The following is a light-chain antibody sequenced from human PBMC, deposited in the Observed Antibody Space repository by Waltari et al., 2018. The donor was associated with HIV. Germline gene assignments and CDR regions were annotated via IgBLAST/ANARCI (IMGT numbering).Light chain of an antibody. Sequence: EIVLTQSPGTLSLSPGEGVILSCRASQSVGSNYLAWYQQRPVQAPRLLIYDASTRATGIPDRFSGSGSGTDFTLTISRLEPEDFAVYYCQQYGSSPLFTFGPGTKVDIK. V-gene: IGKV3-20*01. J-gene: IGKJ3*01. CDR3: QQYGSSPLFT. CDR1: QSVGSNY. CDR2: DAS.